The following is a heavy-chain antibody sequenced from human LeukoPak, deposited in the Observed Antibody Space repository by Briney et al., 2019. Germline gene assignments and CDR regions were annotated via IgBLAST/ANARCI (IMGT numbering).Heavy chain of an antibody. Sequence: ASVKVSCKASGYTFTSYDINWVRQATGQGLEWMGWMNPNSGNTGYAQKFQGRVTITRNTSISTAYMELSSLRSEDTAVYYCARGLSDFWSGFSANWFDPWGQGTLVTVSS. CDR3: ARGLSDFWSGFSANWFDP. J-gene: IGHJ5*02. CDR1: GYTFTSYD. V-gene: IGHV1-8*03. D-gene: IGHD3-3*01. CDR2: MNPNSGNT.